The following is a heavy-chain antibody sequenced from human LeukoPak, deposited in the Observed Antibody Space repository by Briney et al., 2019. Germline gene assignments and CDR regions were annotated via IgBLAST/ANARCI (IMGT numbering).Heavy chain of an antibody. D-gene: IGHD2-2*02. V-gene: IGHV3-23*01. CDR3: AKDRGRYCSSTSCYRLFDY. CDR1: GFTFSSYA. J-gene: IGHJ4*02. CDR2: ISGSGGGT. Sequence: GGSLRLSCAASGFTFSSYAMSWVRQAPGKGLEWVSAISGSGGGTYYADSVKGRFTISRDNSKNTLYLQMNSLRAEDTAVYYCAKDRGRYCSSTSCYRLFDYWGQGTLVTVSS.